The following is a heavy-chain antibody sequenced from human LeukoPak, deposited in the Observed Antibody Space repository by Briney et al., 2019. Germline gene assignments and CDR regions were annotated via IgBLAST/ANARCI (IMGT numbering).Heavy chain of an antibody. CDR2: IKQDGSEK. J-gene: IGHJ4*02. CDR1: GFTFSSYW. CDR3: ARAGRVVPAATYFDY. V-gene: IGHV3-7*01. D-gene: IGHD2-2*01. Sequence: PGGSMRLSCAASGFTFSSYWMSCVRQAPGKRLEWVANIKQDGSEKYYVDSVKGRFTISRDNAKNSLYLQMNSLRAEETAVYYCARAGRVVPAATYFDYWGQGTLVTVSS.